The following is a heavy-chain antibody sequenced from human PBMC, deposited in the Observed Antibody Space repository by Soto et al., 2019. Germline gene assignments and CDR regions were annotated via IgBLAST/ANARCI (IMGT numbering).Heavy chain of an antibody. D-gene: IGHD1-1*01. J-gene: IGHJ6*02. CDR2: IYYSGST. Sequence: QVQLQESGPGLVKPSETLSLTCTVSGGSISSYYWSWIRQPPGKGLEWIGYIYYSGSTNYNPSLKSRVTISVDTSKNQFSLKLSSVNAADTAVYYCARSRYLDVWGQGTTVTVSS. V-gene: IGHV4-59*01. CDR3: ARSRYLDV. CDR1: GGSISSYY.